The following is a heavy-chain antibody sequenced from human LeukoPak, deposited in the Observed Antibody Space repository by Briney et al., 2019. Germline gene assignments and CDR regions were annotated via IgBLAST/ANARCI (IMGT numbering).Heavy chain of an antibody. CDR1: GGSIISSSFW. CDR2: IYYSGVS. V-gene: IGHV4-39*01. D-gene: IGHD2-2*01. J-gene: IGHJ5*02. CDR3: ARVGNCSSTTCFHWFHP. Sequence: SETLSLTCTVSGGSIISSSFWWGWIRQPPGKGLEWIGSIYYSGVSYYNTSLKSRVTISVDTSKNQFSLKLSSVTAADTAVFYCARVGNCSSTTCFHWFHPWGQGTLVTVSS.